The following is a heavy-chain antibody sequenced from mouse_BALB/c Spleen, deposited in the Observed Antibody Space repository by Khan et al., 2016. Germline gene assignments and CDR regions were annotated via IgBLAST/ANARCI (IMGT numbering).Heavy chain of an antibody. CDR3: ARGRDGNYVTVPFAY. D-gene: IGHD2-1*01. CDR2: ISSGGST. V-gene: IGHV5-6-5*01. J-gene: IGHJ3*01. Sequence: EVELVESGGGLVKPGGSLKLSCAASGFTFSSYAMSWVRQTPEKRLEWVASISSGGSTYYPDSVKGRVTISRDNARNNLYLQMSSLRSEDTAMYYCARGRDGNYVTVPFAYWGQGTLVAVSA. CDR1: GFTFSSYA.